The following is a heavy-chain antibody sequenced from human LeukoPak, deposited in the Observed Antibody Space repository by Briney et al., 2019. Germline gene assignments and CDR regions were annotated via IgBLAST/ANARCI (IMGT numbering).Heavy chain of an antibody. V-gene: IGHV3-11*01. Sequence: PGGSLRLPCAASGFTFSDYYMSWIRQAPGKGLEWVSYISSSGSTIYYADSVKGRFTISRDNAKNSLYLQMNSLRAEDTAVYYCARGGSWFGELKGRYYYYGMDVWGQGTTVTVSS. CDR2: ISSSGSTI. J-gene: IGHJ6*02. CDR1: GFTFSDYY. D-gene: IGHD3-10*01. CDR3: ARGGSWFGELKGRYYYYGMDV.